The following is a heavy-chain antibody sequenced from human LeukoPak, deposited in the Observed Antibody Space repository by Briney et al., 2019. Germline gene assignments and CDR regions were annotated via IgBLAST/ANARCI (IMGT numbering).Heavy chain of an antibody. CDR2: IWYGGNDK. CDR1: GFSFSYYG. J-gene: IGHJ4*02. Sequence: GGSLRLSCVVSGFSFSYYGMHWVRQAPGKGLEWVAEIWYGGNDKYYADFVKGRFTISRDDSNNTLYLQMNSLRAEDTAVYYCARESPVTTLSEPFDYWGQGTLVTVSS. D-gene: IGHD4-17*01. CDR3: ARESPVTTLSEPFDY. V-gene: IGHV3-33*08.